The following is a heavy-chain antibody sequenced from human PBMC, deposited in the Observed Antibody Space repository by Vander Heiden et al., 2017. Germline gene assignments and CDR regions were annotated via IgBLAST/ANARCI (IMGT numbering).Heavy chain of an antibody. J-gene: IGHJ6*02. CDR2: IWYDGNNK. V-gene: IGHV3-33*01. Sequence: QVQLVESGGGVVQPGRSLRLSCAASGFSFSSYGMHWVRQAPGKGLEWVAVIWYDGNNKHYVESVKGRFTISRDNSKNILYLEMNRLRAEDTGVYYCARAHGDSDLWYRVDVWGQGTTVTLSS. CDR3: ARAHGDSDLWYRVDV. D-gene: IGHD2-21*01. CDR1: GFSFSSYG.